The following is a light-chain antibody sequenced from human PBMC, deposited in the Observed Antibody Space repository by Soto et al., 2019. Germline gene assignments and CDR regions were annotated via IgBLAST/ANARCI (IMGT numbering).Light chain of an antibody. CDR3: QYRRS. CDR1: QSISNY. J-gene: IGKJ5*01. V-gene: IGKV3-11*01. CDR2: DAS. Sequence: VLTQSPGTLSLSPGERATLSCRASQSISNYLAWYQHKPGQAPRLLIYDASNRATGIPARFSGTGSGTDFTLTISSLEPEDFAVYYCQYRRSFGQGTRLEI.